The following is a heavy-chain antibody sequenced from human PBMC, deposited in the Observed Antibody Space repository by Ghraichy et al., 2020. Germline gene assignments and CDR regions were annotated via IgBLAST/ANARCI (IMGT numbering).Heavy chain of an antibody. Sequence: ETLSLTCTVSGGSISNYYWSWIRQPPGKGLEWIGYIYYNGTTNYNPSLKSRVTITVDTSKNQFSLKLSSVTAADTAVYYCARSGSGYYYYRTSSGDFDCWGQGTLVTVSS. J-gene: IGHJ4*02. CDR3: ARSGSGYYYYRTSSGDFDC. V-gene: IGHV4-59*01. D-gene: IGHD3-22*01. CDR1: GGSISNYY. CDR2: IYYNGTT.